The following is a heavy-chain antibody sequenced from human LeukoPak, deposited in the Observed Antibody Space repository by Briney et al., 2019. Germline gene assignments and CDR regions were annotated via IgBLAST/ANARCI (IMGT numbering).Heavy chain of an antibody. CDR3: ARQISRGGYNYTDY. V-gene: IGHV3-21*01. CDR2: ISSSSSYI. CDR1: GFTFSSYS. J-gene: IGHJ4*02. D-gene: IGHD5-24*01. Sequence: GGSLRLSCAASGFTFSSYSMNWVRQAPGKGLEWVSSISSSSSYIYYADSVKGRFTISRDNAKNSLYLQMNSLRAEDTAVYYCARQISRGGYNYTDYWGQGTLVTVSS.